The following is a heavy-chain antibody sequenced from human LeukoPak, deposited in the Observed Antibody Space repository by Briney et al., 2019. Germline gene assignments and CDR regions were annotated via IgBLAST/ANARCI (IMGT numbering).Heavy chain of an antibody. Sequence: GGSLRLSCAASGFTFSSYGMHWVRQAPGKGLEWVAFIRHDGSNKYYADSVKGRFTISRDNSKNTLYLQMNSLRAEDTAVYYCAKDRIAAAGTLGYWGQGTLVTVSS. J-gene: IGHJ4*02. V-gene: IGHV3-30*02. D-gene: IGHD6-13*01. CDR2: IRHDGSNK. CDR3: AKDRIAAAGTLGY. CDR1: GFTFSSYG.